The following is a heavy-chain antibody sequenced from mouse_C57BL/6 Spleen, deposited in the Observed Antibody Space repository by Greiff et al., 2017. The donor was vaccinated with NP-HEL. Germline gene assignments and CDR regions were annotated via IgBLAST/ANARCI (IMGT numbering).Heavy chain of an antibody. CDR2: IRNKANGYTT. V-gene: IGHV7-3*01. D-gene: IGHD1-1*01. Sequence: EVHLVESGGGLIQPGGSLSLSCAASGFTFTDYYMSWVRQPPGKALEWLGFIRNKANGYTTEYSASVKGRFTISSDNSQSILYLQMNALRAEDSATYYCARIYYYGLDYWGQGTTLTVSS. CDR3: ARIYYYGLDY. CDR1: GFTFTDYY. J-gene: IGHJ2*01.